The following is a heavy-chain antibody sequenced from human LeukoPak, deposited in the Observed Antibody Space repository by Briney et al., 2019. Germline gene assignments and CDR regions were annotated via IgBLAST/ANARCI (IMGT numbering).Heavy chain of an antibody. CDR3: ARGSSGARFDY. CDR2: IYTGGSS. D-gene: IGHD2-15*01. V-gene: IGHV4-4*07. Sequence: SETLSLTCTVSGDSISSYYWSWIRQPAGKGLEWIGRIYTGGSSNYNPSLKSRVTMSVDTSKNQFSLKLTSVTAADTAVYYCARGSSGARFDYWGQGTLVTVSS. CDR1: GDSISSYY. J-gene: IGHJ4*02.